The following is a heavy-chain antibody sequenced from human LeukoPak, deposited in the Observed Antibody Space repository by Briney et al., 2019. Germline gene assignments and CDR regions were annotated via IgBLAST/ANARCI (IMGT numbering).Heavy chain of an antibody. CDR3: ARDAHYDFWSGYPHFDY. CDR2: IYTSGST. V-gene: IGHV4-4*07. Sequence: SETLSLTCTVSGGSISSYYWSWIRQPAGKGLEWIGRIYTSGSTNYNPSLKSRVTMSVDTSKNQFSLKLSSVTAAYTAVYYCARDAHYDFWSGYPHFDYWGQGTLVTVSS. J-gene: IGHJ4*02. CDR1: GGSISSYY. D-gene: IGHD3-3*01.